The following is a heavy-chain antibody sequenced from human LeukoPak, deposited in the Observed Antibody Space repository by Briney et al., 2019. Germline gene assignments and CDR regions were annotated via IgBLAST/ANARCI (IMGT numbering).Heavy chain of an antibody. CDR3: ARGSKWFGETYFQH. J-gene: IGHJ1*01. V-gene: IGHV3-30-3*01. Sequence: PGGSLRLSCAASGFTFSSYAMHWVRQAPGKGLEWVAVISYDGSNKYYADSVKGRFTISRDNSKNTLYLQMNSLRAEDTAVYYCARGSKWFGETYFQHWARAPWSPSPQ. CDR1: GFTFSSYA. CDR2: ISYDGSNK. D-gene: IGHD3-10*01.